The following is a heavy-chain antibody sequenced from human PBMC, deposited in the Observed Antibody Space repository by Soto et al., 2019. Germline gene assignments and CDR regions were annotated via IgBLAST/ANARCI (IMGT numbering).Heavy chain of an antibody. Sequence: SETLSLTCAVYGGSFSGYYWSWIRQPPGKGLEWIGEINHSRSTNYNPSLKRRVTITVDTSKNQFSLKLSSVTAADTAVYYCARVVGPYYYYYMDVWGKGTTVTVSS. V-gene: IGHV4-34*01. J-gene: IGHJ6*03. CDR1: GGSFSGYY. D-gene: IGHD2-15*01. CDR3: ARVVGPYYYYYMDV. CDR2: INHSRST.